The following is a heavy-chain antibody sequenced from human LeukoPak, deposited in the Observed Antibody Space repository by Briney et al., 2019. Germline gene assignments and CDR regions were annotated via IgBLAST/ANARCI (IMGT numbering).Heavy chain of an antibody. Sequence: GGSLRLSCAASGFTFSDYYRSWIGQAPGKGLEWVSYISSSGSTIYYADFVKGRFTISRDNTKNSLYLQMNSLRAEDTAVYYCARSTVAVPYNWFDPWGQGTLVTVSS. D-gene: IGHD6-19*01. CDR1: GFTFSDYY. V-gene: IGHV3-11*01. CDR2: ISSSGSTI. CDR3: ARSTVAVPYNWFDP. J-gene: IGHJ5*02.